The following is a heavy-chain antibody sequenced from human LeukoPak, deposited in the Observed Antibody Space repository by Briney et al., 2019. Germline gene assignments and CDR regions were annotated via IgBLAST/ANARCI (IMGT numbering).Heavy chain of an antibody. Sequence: QPGGSLRLSCAASGFTFDDYAMHWVRQAPGKGLEWVSLISGDGGSTYYADSVKGRFTISRDNRKNSLYLQMNSLRTEDTALYYCAKVSQMLDYYDSSGPIDYWGQGTLVTVSS. CDR3: AKVSQMLDYYDSSGPIDY. CDR1: GFTFDDYA. V-gene: IGHV3-43*02. CDR2: ISGDGGST. D-gene: IGHD3-22*01. J-gene: IGHJ4*02.